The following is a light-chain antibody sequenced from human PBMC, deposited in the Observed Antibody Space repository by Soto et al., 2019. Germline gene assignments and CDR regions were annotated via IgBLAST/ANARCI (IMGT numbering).Light chain of an antibody. V-gene: IGLV2-14*03. Sequence: QSALTQPASVSGSPGQSITISCTGTSSDVGGYNYVSWYQHHPGKAPKLMIYDVSNRPSGVSTRFSGSKSGNTASLTISGLKAEDEADYYCSSYTSSNTPFYVFGTGTKVTAL. CDR2: DVS. CDR3: SSYTSSNTPFYV. J-gene: IGLJ1*01. CDR1: SSDVGGYNY.